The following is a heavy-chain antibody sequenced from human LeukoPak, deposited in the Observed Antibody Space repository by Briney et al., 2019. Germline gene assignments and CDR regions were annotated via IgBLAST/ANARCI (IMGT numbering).Heavy chain of an antibody. J-gene: IGHJ4*02. Sequence: SETLSLTCAVYGGSFSGYYWNWIRQPPGKGLEWIGEINHSGSTNYNPSLKSRVTISVDTSKNQFSLKLSSVTAADTAVYYCASKGIAAAGTKKGFDYWGQGTLVTVSS. CDR3: ASKGIAAAGTKKGFDY. CDR1: GGSFSGYY. CDR2: INHSGST. D-gene: IGHD6-13*01. V-gene: IGHV4-34*01.